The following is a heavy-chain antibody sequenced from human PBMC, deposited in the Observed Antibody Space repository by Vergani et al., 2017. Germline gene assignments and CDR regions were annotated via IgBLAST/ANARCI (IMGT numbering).Heavy chain of an antibody. CDR2: IYYSGST. CDR1: GGSISSSSYY. CDR3: ARVYYYGSGSYYKRPGAFDI. D-gene: IGHD3-10*01. J-gene: IGHJ3*02. Sequence: QLQLQESGPGLVKPSETLSLTCTVSGGSISSSSYYWGWIRQPPGKGLEWIGSIYYSGSTYYNPSLKSRVTISVDTSKNQFSLKLSSVTAADTAVYYCARVYYYGSGSYYKRPGAFDIWGQGTMVTVSS. V-gene: IGHV4-39*01.